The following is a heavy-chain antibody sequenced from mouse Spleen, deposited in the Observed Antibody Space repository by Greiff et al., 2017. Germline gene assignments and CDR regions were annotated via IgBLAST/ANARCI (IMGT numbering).Heavy chain of an antibody. CDR1: GYTFTSYW. J-gene: IGHJ2*01. D-gene: IGHD2-2*01. CDR2: IYPGSGST. CDR3: AREEGYDGYFDY. V-gene: IGHV1-55*01. Sequence: QVQLQQPGAELVKPGASVKMSCKASGYTFTSYWLPWVKQRPGQGLEWIGDIYPGSGSTNYNEKFKSKATLTVDTSSSTAYMQLSSLTSEDSAVYCCAREEGYDGYFDYWGQGTTLTVSS.